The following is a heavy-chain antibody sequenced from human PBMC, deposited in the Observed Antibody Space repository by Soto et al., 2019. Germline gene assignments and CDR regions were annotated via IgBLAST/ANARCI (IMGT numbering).Heavy chain of an antibody. CDR3: TAVRLGH. J-gene: IGHJ4*02. D-gene: IGHD1-1*01. Sequence: ASVKVSCQASGSAFTTQYIHWVRQAPGQGFEWMAMINPSGSTTIYAQGFQGRLTVTRDTSTSTIYMELSSLRFDDTAVYYCTAVRLGHWGQGALVTVSS. CDR1: GSAFTTQY. CDR2: INPSGSTT. V-gene: IGHV1-46*01.